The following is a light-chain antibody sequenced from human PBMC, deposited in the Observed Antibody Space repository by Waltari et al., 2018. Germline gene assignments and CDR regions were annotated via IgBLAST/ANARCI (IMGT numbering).Light chain of an antibody. J-gene: IGLJ2*01. CDR1: SLRRYY. Sequence: SSDLTQDPSLSVALGQTVRITCQGDSLRRYYASWYQPRPGQAPILVLYGPDNRPSGIPDRFSGSTSGNTASLTITGAQAEDEADYYCHSRETFSTRLFGGGTRLTV. CDR3: HSRETFSTRL. CDR2: GPD. V-gene: IGLV3-19*01.